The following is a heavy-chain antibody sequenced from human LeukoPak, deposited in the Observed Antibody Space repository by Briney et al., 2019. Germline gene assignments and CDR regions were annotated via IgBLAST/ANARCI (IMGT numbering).Heavy chain of an antibody. CDR1: GGSISSTSYY. J-gene: IGHJ4*02. Sequence: PSETLSLTCTVSGGSISSTSYYWGWIRQPPGKGLEWIGSFYDSGNHYYNPSLMSRVTISVDTSKNQFSLRLSSVTAADTAVYYCARHDYYAPGSPIDYWGQGTLVTVSS. CDR3: ARHDYYAPGSPIDY. V-gene: IGHV4-39*01. D-gene: IGHD3-10*01. CDR2: FYDSGNH.